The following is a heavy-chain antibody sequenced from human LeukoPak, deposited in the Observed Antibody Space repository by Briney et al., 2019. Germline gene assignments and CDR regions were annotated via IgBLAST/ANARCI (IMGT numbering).Heavy chain of an antibody. V-gene: IGHV5-51*01. Sequence: GESLKISRKDPGYSFTSYWIGWVRQMPGKGLEWMGIIYPGDSDTRYSPSFQGQVTISADKSIYTAYLQWSSLKASDTAMYYCTIHSGNSGQAYWGQGTLVTVSS. D-gene: IGHD4-23*01. J-gene: IGHJ4*02. CDR2: IYPGDSDT. CDR1: GYSFTSYW. CDR3: TIHSGNSGQAY.